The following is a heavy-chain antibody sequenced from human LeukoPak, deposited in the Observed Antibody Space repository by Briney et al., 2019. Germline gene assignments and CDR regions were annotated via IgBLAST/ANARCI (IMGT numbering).Heavy chain of an antibody. CDR2: IYYSGST. CDR3: ARGGYSYGRYYFDY. J-gene: IGHJ4*02. D-gene: IGHD5-18*01. V-gene: IGHV4-59*08. CDR1: GGSISSYY. Sequence: SETLSLTCTVSGGSISSYYGSWIRQPPGKGLEWIGYIYYSGSTNYNPSLKSRVTISVDTSKNQFSLKLSSVTAADTAVYYCARGGYSYGRYYFDYWGQGTLVTVSS.